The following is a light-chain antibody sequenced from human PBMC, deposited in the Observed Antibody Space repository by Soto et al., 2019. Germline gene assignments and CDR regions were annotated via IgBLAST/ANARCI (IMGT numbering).Light chain of an antibody. V-gene: IGLV2-23*02. CDR3: SSYAGTVTLV. Sequence: QSALTQPASVSGSPGQSITISCTGTSGDVAIYDLVSWYQQYPGKAPQLIIYEVTKRPSGVSNRFSGSKSGNTASLTISGLQAEDEGDYYCSSYAGTVTLVFGRGTKLTVL. J-gene: IGLJ3*02. CDR1: SGDVAIYDL. CDR2: EVT.